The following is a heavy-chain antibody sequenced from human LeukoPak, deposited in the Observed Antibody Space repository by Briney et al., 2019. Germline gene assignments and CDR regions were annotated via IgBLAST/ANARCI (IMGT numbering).Heavy chain of an antibody. CDR1: GGTFSSYA. Sequence: GASVKVSCKASGGTFSSYAISWVRQAPGQGLEWMGGIIPIFGTANYAQKSQGRVTITADESTSTAYMELSSLRSEDTAVYYCARVGADFDFWSGYYKRGRWFDPWGQGTLVTVSS. J-gene: IGHJ5*02. V-gene: IGHV1-69*13. D-gene: IGHD3-3*01. CDR2: IIPIFGTA. CDR3: ARVGADFDFWSGYYKRGRWFDP.